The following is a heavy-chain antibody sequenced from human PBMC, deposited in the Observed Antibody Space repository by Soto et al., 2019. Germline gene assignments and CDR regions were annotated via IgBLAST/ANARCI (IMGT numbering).Heavy chain of an antibody. CDR1: GGSISSYH. CDR2: IYYRGST. V-gene: IGHV4-59*01. J-gene: IGHJ2*01. Sequence: QVQLQESGPGLVKPSETLSLTCTVSGGSISSYHWSWIRQPPGKGLEWIGYIYYRGSTNYNPSLKSRVPTSVDTSKNQFSLKLSSVTAADTAMYYCARFNWYFDLWGRGTLVTVSS. CDR3: ARFNWYFDL.